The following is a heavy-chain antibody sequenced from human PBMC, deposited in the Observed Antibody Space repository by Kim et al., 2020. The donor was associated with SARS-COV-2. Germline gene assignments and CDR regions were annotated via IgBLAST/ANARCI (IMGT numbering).Heavy chain of an antibody. Sequence: GGSLRLSCAASGFTFSSYAMSWVRQAPGKGLEWVSAISGSGGSTYYADSVKGRFTISRDNSKNTLYLQMNSLRAEDTAVYYCAKVGPYYYGDAYYGMDVWGQGTTVTVSS. V-gene: IGHV3-23*01. CDR1: GFTFSSYA. D-gene: IGHD3-10*01. J-gene: IGHJ6*02. CDR3: AKVGPYYYGDAYYGMDV. CDR2: ISGSGGST.